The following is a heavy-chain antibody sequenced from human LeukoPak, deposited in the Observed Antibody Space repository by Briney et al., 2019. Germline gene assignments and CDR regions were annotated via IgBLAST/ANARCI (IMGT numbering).Heavy chain of an antibody. CDR2: ISYSGST. V-gene: IGHV4-59*12. Sequence: SETLSLTCTVSGDSISNYYWSWIRQPPGKGLEWIGYISYSGSTNYSPSLKSRVTISVDTSKNQFSLKLSSVTAADTAVYYCARLEYSSSLAHFDYWGQGTLVTVSS. CDR3: ARLEYSSSLAHFDY. J-gene: IGHJ4*02. D-gene: IGHD6-6*01. CDR1: GDSISNYY.